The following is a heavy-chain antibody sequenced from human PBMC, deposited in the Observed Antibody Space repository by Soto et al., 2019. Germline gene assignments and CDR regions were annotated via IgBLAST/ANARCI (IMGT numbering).Heavy chain of an antibody. CDR3: AREVDYYDSSLDY. CDR1: GFTFSSYG. J-gene: IGHJ4*02. V-gene: IGHV3-30*03. CDR2: ISRDGSNE. D-gene: IGHD3-22*01. Sequence: SLRLSCAASGFTFSSYGMHWVRQAPVKGLEWVAIISRDGSNEYYADSVKGRFTISRDNSKSTLYLQMGSLRAEDMAVYYCAREVDYYDSSLDYWGQGTLVTVSS.